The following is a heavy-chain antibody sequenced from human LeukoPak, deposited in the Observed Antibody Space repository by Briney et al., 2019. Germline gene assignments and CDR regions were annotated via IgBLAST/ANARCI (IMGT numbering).Heavy chain of an antibody. CDR2: MNSDGSTI. Sequence: GGFLILSCAAAGFSFSNSWRRWGRPAPRGGVWWVSRMNSDGSTINHANSVKGRFTISRDNAKNTLYLQMNSLRVEDTAVYYCARAGNYYFEFWGQGTMVTVSS. J-gene: IGHJ4*02. CDR1: GFSFSNSW. V-gene: IGHV3-74*01. CDR3: ARAGNYYFEF. D-gene: IGHD1-1*01.